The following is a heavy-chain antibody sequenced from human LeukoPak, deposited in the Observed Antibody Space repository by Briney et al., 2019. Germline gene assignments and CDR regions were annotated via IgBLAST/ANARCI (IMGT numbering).Heavy chain of an antibody. CDR1: GYTFTSYY. Sequence: GASVKVSCKASGYTFTSYYMHWVRQAPGQGLEWMGIINPGAGGTSYAQKFQGRLTVTRDTSTSTVYMDLSSLRSEDTAVYYCAKVGVMRRSGWFGGDYFDFWGQGTLVTVSS. J-gene: IGHJ4*02. CDR3: AKVGVMRRSGWFGGDYFDF. V-gene: IGHV1-46*01. D-gene: IGHD6-19*01. CDR2: INPGAGGT.